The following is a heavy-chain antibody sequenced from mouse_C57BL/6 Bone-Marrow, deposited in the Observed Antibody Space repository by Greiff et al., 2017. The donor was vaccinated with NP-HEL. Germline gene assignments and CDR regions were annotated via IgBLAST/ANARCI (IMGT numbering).Heavy chain of an antibody. D-gene: IGHD1-1*01. Sequence: QVQLQQPGTELVKPGASVKLSCKASGYTFTSYWMHWVKQRPGQGLEWIGNINPSNGGTNYNEKFKSKATLTVDKSSSTAYMQLSSLTSEDSAVYYCARCYGSSYESYWYFDVWGTGTTVTVSS. V-gene: IGHV1-53*01. CDR1: GYTFTSYW. CDR3: ARCYGSSYESYWYFDV. J-gene: IGHJ1*03. CDR2: INPSNGGT.